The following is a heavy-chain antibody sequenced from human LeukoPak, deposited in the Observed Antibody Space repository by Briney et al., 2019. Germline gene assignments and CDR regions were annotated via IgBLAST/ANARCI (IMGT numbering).Heavy chain of an antibody. CDR3: ARLKPDVDIVATTLFDY. CDR2: IYPGNSGT. D-gene: IGHD5-12*01. J-gene: IGHJ4*02. CDR1: AYSFTSYC. Sequence: GESLKISCRGSAYSFTSYCIGWVGQMPGKALEWMGIIYPGNSGTRYSTSFQGQVTISADKSISTAYLHWSSLKASDTAMYYCARLKPDVDIVATTLFDYWGQGTLVTVSS. V-gene: IGHV5-51*01.